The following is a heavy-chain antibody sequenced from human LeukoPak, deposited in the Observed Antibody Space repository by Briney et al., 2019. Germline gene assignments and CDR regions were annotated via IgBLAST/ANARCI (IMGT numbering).Heavy chain of an antibody. CDR1: GGSISSYY. CDR2: IYYSGST. Sequence: SETLSLTCTVSGGSISSYYWSWIRQPPGKGLEWIGYIYYSGSTNYNPSLKSRVTISVDTSKNQSSLKLSSVTAADTAVYYCARAQKGKYFDYWGQGTLVTVSS. V-gene: IGHV4-59*01. CDR3: ARAQKGKYFDY. J-gene: IGHJ4*02.